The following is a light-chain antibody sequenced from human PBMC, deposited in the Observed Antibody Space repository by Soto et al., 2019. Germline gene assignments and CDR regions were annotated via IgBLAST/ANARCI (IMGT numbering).Light chain of an antibody. CDR2: GAS. Sequence: EIVLTQSPGTLSLSPGEGATLSCRASHSVSSTYLAWYQQKPGQAPRLLIYGASSRATGIPDRFSGSGSGTDFTHTISRLEPEDFAVYYCQQYGSSPPYTFGQGTKLEIK. CDR3: QQYGSSPPYT. J-gene: IGKJ2*01. CDR1: HSVSSTY. V-gene: IGKV3-20*01.